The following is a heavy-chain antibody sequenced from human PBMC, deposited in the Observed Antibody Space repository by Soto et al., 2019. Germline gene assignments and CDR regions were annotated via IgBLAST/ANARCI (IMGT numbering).Heavy chain of an antibody. V-gene: IGHV1-46*01. CDR2: INPSGGST. CDR1: GYTFTSYY. J-gene: IGHJ1*01. D-gene: IGHD3-3*01. Sequence: ASVKVSCKASGYTFTSYYMHWVRQAPGQGLEWMGIINPSGGSTSYAQKFQGRVTMTRDTSTSTVYMELSSLRSEDTAVYYCAVDDYDFWSGYAEYFQHWGQGTLVTVSS. CDR3: AVDDYDFWSGYAEYFQH.